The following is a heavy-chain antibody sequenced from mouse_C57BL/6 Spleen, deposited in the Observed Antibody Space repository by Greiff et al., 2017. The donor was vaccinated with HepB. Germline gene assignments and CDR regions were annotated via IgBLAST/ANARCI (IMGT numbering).Heavy chain of an antibody. CDR2: IDPSDSET. CDR1: GYTFTSYW. CDR3: ARGGYYGSSYRRTWFAY. D-gene: IGHD1-1*01. Sequence: QVHVKQPGAELVRPGSSVKLSCKASGYTFTSYWMHWVKQRPIQGLEWIGNIDPSDSETHYNQKFKDKATLTVDKSSSTAYMQLSSLTSEDSAVYYCARGGYYGSSYRRTWFAYWGQGTLVTVSA. J-gene: IGHJ3*01. V-gene: IGHV1-52*01.